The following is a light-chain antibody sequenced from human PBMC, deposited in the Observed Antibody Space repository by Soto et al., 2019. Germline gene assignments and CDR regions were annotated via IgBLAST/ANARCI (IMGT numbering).Light chain of an antibody. Sequence: DIQMTQSPSSLSASVGDRVTITCRASQVISNFLAWYQQKPGKVPKLLIYAASTLQSGVPSLFSGSGSGTDFTLTISSLQPEDFATYYCQKYDGAPWTFGQGTKVEIK. CDR3: QKYDGAPWT. CDR1: QVISNF. CDR2: AAS. V-gene: IGKV1-27*01. J-gene: IGKJ1*01.